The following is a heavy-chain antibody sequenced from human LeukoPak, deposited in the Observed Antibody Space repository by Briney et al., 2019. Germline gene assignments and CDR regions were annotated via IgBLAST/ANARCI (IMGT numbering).Heavy chain of an antibody. CDR2: IYYSGST. CDR3: ARGGLSPGYYRASVYFDY. V-gene: IGHV4-59*01. Sequence: PSETLSLTCTVSGGSISSYYWSWIRQPPGKGLEWIGYIYYSGSTNYNPSLKSRVTISVDTSKNQFSLKLSSVTAADTAVYYCARGGLSPGYYRASVYFDYWGQGTLVTVSS. CDR1: GGSISSYY. J-gene: IGHJ4*02. D-gene: IGHD3-22*01.